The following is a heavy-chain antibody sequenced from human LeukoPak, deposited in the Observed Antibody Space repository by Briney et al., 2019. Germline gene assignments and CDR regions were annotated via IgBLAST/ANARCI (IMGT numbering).Heavy chain of an antibody. CDR2: ISYDGSNK. J-gene: IGHJ6*03. V-gene: IGHV3-30*18. CDR3: AKNGNQHYYYYYMDV. Sequence: GGSLRLSCAASGFTFSSYGMHWVRQVPGKGLEWVAVISYDGSNKYYADSVKGRFTISRDNSKSTLYLQMSSLRAEDTAVYYCAKNGNQHYYYYYMDVWGKGTTVTVSS. CDR1: GFTFSSYG. D-gene: IGHD2-2*01.